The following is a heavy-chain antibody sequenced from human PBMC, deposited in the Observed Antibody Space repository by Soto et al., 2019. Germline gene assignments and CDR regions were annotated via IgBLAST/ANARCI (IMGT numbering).Heavy chain of an antibody. D-gene: IGHD1-20*01. CDR3: SRDFNGGLTAMRDPGGMDV. J-gene: IGHJ6*04. CDR2: IYNSVNN. Sequence: QVQLQESGPGLVTPSETLSLTCAVSGGSITHYYWAWIRQPPGQGLEWIGYIYNSVNNTDNPSLKVGVQILMDTSKSQFSLNLSSVTAADTAVYYCSRDFNGGLTAMRDPGGMDVWGRGTTVTVSS. CDR1: GGSITHYY. V-gene: IGHV4-59*01.